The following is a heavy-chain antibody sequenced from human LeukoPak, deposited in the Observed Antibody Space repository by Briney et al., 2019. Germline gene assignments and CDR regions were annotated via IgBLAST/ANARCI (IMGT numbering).Heavy chain of an antibody. J-gene: IGHJ6*02. CDR3: ARDNPLTSSWDNYYYYGMDV. V-gene: IGHV6-1*01. Sequence: SQTLSLTCAISGDSVSSNSAAWNWIRQSPSRGLEWLGRTNYRSKWYNDYAVSVKSRIIINADTSRNQFSLQLNSVTPEDTAVYYCARDNPLTSSWDNYYYYGMDVWGQGTTVTVSS. CDR1: GDSVSSNSAA. D-gene: IGHD6-13*01. CDR2: TNYRSKWYN.